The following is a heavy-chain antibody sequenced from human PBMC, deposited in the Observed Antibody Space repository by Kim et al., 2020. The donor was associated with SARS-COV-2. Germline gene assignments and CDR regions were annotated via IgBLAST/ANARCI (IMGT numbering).Heavy chain of an antibody. CDR2: INHSGST. CDR3: AREPLRRMVRGVIKDY. CDR1: GGSFSGYY. V-gene: IGHV4-34*01. D-gene: IGHD3-10*01. Sequence: SETLSLTCAVYGGSFSGYYWSWNRQPPGKGLEWIGEINHSGSTNYNPSLKSRVTISVDTSKNQFSLKLSSVTAADTAVYYCAREPLRRMVRGVIKDYWGQGTLVTVSS. J-gene: IGHJ4*02.